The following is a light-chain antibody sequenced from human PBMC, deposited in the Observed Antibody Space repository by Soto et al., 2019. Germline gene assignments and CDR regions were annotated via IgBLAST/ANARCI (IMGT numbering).Light chain of an antibody. V-gene: IGLV2-14*01. CDR1: SSDVGGYNY. J-gene: IGLJ2*01. CDR3: SSYTSSNIVV. CDR2: EVS. Sequence: QAVVTQPASVSGSPGQSITISCTGTSSDVGGYNYVSWYQQHPGKAPKLMIYEVSNWPSGFSNRFSGSKSGNTASLTISGLQAEDEADYYCSSYTSSNIVVFGGGTKVTVL.